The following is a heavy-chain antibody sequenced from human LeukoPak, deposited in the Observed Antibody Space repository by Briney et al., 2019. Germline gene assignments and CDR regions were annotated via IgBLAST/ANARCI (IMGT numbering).Heavy chain of an antibody. CDR2: MNPNSGAT. V-gene: IGHV1-8*02. CDR3: AREGRSSSLDY. CDR1: GYTFTSYG. Sequence: AASVKVSFKASGYTFTSYGISWVRQAPGQGLEWMGWMNPNSGATGYAQKFQGRVTMTRDTSISTAYMELSSLRSEDTAVYYCAREGRSSSLDYWGQGTLVTVSS. J-gene: IGHJ4*02. D-gene: IGHD6-6*01.